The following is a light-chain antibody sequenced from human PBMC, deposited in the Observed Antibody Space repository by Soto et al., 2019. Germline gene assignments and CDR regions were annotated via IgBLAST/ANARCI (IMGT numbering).Light chain of an antibody. CDR3: QQYGNSPQT. CDR2: GAS. CDR1: QSVGSNY. Sequence: EIVLTQSPGTLSLSPGERATLSCRASQSVGSNYVCWYQQRHGQASRLLIYGASFRATGIPDRFSGSGSGTNFTLPISRLEAEDFAVYYCQQYGNSPQTFGQGTKVEIK. V-gene: IGKV3-20*01. J-gene: IGKJ1*01.